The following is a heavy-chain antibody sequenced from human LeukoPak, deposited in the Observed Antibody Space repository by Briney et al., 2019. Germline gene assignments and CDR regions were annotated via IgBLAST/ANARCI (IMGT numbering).Heavy chain of an antibody. CDR1: GGTFISYA. Sequence: ASVKVSCKASGGTFISYAISWVRQAPGQGLEWMGGIIPIFGTANYAQKFQGRVTITADESTSTAYMELSSLRSDDTAVYYCARATESGWYVWTSDNGYYFDYWGQGTLVTVSS. CDR3: ARATESGWYVWTSDNGYYFDY. D-gene: IGHD6-19*01. J-gene: IGHJ4*02. CDR2: IIPIFGTA. V-gene: IGHV1-69*13.